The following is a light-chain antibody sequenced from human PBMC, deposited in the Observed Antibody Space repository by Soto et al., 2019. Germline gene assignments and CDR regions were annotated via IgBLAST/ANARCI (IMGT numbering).Light chain of an antibody. V-gene: IGKV3-11*01. J-gene: IGKJ4*01. CDR3: QRFGT. Sequence: EIVLTQSPSTLSSSPGERATLSCRASQSVSNYLAWYQQKRGQAPRLLIYDASNRATGIPARFSGSGSGTDFTLTISSLEPEDFAVYYCQRFGTFGGGTKVDIK. CDR1: QSVSNY. CDR2: DAS.